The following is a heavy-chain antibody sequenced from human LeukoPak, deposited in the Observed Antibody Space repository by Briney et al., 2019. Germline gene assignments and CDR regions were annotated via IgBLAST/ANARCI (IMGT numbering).Heavy chain of an antibody. CDR1: GYSISSGFY. V-gene: IGHV4-38-2*02. CDR2: IYHSGST. Sequence: TASETLSLTCTVSGYSISSGFYWGWIRQPPGKGLEWIGSIYHSGSTYYNPSLKSRVTISVDTSKNQFSLKLSSVTAADTAVYYCARDHNSNFDYWGQGTLVTVSS. D-gene: IGHD4-23*01. J-gene: IGHJ4*02. CDR3: ARDHNSNFDY.